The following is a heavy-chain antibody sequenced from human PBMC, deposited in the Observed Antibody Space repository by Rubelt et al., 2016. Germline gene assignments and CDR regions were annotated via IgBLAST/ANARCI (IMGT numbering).Heavy chain of an antibody. CDR1: GISLSSRGVG. CDR2: IYWDDDT. CDR3: ARTNGWLAVF. V-gene: IGHV2-5*02. J-gene: IGHJ4*02. Sequence: TTLKESGPTLVKPTQTLTLTCTFSGISLSSRGVGVVWVRQPPGKALGWLARIYWDDDTHYSPSLQSRLTITKDTSKNQVVLTMTNIDPVDTGTYYGARTNGWLAVFWGQGTLVTVSS. D-gene: IGHD6-19*01.